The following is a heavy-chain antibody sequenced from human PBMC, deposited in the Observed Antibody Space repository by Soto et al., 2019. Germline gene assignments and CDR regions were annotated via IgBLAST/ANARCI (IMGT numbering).Heavy chain of an antibody. CDR1: GFTFNNYA. CDR3: AKGRGGSGSLPPRVDF. V-gene: IGHV3-23*01. CDR2: ISGGGDST. D-gene: IGHD3-10*01. J-gene: IGHJ4*02. Sequence: EVQLLESGGGLVQPGGSLRLSCAASGFTFNNYAMTWVRQAPGKGLEWVSAISGGGDSTSYADSVKGRFTVSRDGSKNTLYLQMSSLRAEATARYYCAKGRGGSGSLPPRVDFWGQGTLVTVSS.